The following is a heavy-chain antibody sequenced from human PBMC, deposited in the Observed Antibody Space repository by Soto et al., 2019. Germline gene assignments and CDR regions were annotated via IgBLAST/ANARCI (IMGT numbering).Heavy chain of an antibody. CDR2: ISSNSAYI. CDR3: TRDASRDSSARGWFDP. V-gene: IGHV3-21*01. Sequence: LRLSCAASGFTFRSFTMNWVRHAPGKGLEWVSTISSNSAYIYYTDALRGRFTISRDNAKNSLHLQMNSLRAEDTAVYYCTRDASRDSSARGWFDPWGPGTLVTVSS. D-gene: IGHD6-13*01. CDR1: GFTFRSFT. J-gene: IGHJ5*02.